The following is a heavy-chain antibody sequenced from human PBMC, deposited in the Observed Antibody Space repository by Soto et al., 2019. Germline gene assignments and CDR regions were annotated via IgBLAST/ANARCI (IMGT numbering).Heavy chain of an antibody. V-gene: IGHV1-24*01. Sequence: ASVKVSCKVSGYTLTELSMHWVRQAPGKGLEWMGGFDPEDGETIYAQKFQGRVTITADKSTSTAYMELSSLRSEDTAVYYCAREGNWYYFDYWGQGTLVTVSS. CDR3: AREGNWYYFDY. CDR2: FDPEDGET. D-gene: IGHD1-20*01. CDR1: GYTLTELS. J-gene: IGHJ4*02.